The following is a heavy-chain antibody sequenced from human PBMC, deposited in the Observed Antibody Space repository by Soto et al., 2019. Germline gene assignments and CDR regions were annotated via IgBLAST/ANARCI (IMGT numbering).Heavy chain of an antibody. CDR1: GFTFSSYG. V-gene: IGHV3-33*01. CDR3: ARVSGYDEAPFDY. Sequence: QVQLVESGGGVVQPGRSLRLSCAASGFTFSSYGMHWVRQAPGKGLEWVAVIWYDGSNKYYADSVKGRFTISRDNSKNTLYLQMNRLRAEDTAVYYCARVSGYDEAPFDYWGQGTLVTVSS. CDR2: IWYDGSNK. J-gene: IGHJ4*02. D-gene: IGHD5-12*01.